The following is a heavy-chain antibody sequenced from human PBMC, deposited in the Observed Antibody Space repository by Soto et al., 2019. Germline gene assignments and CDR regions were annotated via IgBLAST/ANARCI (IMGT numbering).Heavy chain of an antibody. D-gene: IGHD2-15*01. CDR1: GGTFDNYA. Sequence: QVQLVQSGAEVKKPGSSAKVSCKASGGTFDNYAISWVLQAPGQGRGWMGGVIPMFLTANYAQKFQGRVTMTAEKSTNTVYMEMNSLMSEDTAVYYCARGGVEMANRPPYIYWGQGTQVTVSS. CDR2: VIPMFLTA. J-gene: IGHJ4*02. V-gene: IGHV1-69*06. CDR3: ARGGVEMANRPPYIY.